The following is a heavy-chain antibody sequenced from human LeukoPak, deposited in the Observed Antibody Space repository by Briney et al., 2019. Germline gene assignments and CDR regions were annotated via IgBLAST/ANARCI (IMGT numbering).Heavy chain of an antibody. CDR3: TKSLDVVVSASDY. V-gene: IGHV3-23*01. CDR1: GFTFSSYA. CDR2: ISGSGGST. Sequence: PGGSLRLCCAASGFTFSSYAMTWVRQAAGKGLEWVSGISGSGGSTYYADSVKGRFTISRDNSKNTLSLQMNTLRAEDTAVYYCTKSLDVVVSASDYWGQGTLVTVSS. D-gene: IGHD2-21*01. J-gene: IGHJ4*02.